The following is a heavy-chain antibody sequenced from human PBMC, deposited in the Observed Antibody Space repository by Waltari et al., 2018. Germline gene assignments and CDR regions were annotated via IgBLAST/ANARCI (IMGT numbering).Heavy chain of an antibody. V-gene: IGHV4-59*12. CDR3: ARVAGDY. CDR1: GGSFRGYC. D-gene: IGHD3-10*01. J-gene: IGHJ4*02. CDR2: ISGSSGST. Sequence: QVQLEESGPGLVKPSETPSLTGAVSGGSFRGYCWGWIRQPPGKGLEWIGYISGSSGSTDYNPSLTSRVTISRDTSKNQFSLKLSSVTAADTAVYYCARVAGDYWGQGVLVTVSS.